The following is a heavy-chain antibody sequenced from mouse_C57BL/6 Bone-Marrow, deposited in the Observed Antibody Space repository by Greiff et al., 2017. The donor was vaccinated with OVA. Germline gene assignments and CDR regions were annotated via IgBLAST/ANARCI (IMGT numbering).Heavy chain of an antibody. CDR3: VYGNYLYWYFDV. Sequence: VQLQQSGAELARPGASVKLSCKASGYTFTSYGISWVKQRTGQGLEWIGEIYPRSGNTYYNEKFKGKATLTADKSSSTAYMELRSLTSEDSAVYFCVYGNYLYWYFDVWGTGTTVTVSS. V-gene: IGHV1-81*01. CDR1: GYTFTSYG. CDR2: IYPRSGNT. D-gene: IGHD2-1*01. J-gene: IGHJ1*03.